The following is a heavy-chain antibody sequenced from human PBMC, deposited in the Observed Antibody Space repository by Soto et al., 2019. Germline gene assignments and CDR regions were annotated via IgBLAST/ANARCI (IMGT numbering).Heavy chain of an antibody. V-gene: IGHV1-2*04. CDR3: ARGGLSSGWIYYFDY. Sequence: ASVKVSCKASGYTFTVYYMHWVLQAPGQGLEWMGWINPNSGGTNYAQKFQGWVTMTRDTSISTAYMELSRLRSDDTAVYYCARGGLSSGWIYYFDYWGQGTLVTVS. D-gene: IGHD6-19*01. J-gene: IGHJ4*02. CDR2: INPNSGGT. CDR1: GYTFTVYY.